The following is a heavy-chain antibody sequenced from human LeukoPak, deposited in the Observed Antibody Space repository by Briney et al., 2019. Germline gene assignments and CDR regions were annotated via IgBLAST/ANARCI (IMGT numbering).Heavy chain of an antibody. D-gene: IGHD2-15*01. CDR2: IYTSGST. Sequence: SETLSLTCTVSGGSVSSYYWSWIRQPAGKGLEWIGRIYTSGSTNYNPSLKSRVTMSVDTSKNQFSLKLSSVTAADTAVYYCARRRVCSGGSCGAFDIWGQGTMVTVSS. V-gene: IGHV4-4*07. J-gene: IGHJ3*02. CDR1: GGSVSSYY. CDR3: ARRRVCSGGSCGAFDI.